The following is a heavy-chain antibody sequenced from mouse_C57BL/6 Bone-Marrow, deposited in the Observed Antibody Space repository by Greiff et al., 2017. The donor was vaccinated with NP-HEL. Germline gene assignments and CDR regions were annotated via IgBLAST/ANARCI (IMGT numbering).Heavy chain of an antibody. CDR1: AYEFPSHD. Sequence: DVMLVESGGGLVQPGESLKLSCESNAYEFPSHDMSWVRKTPEKRLELVAAINSDGGSTYYPDTMERRFIISRDNTKKTLYLQMSSLRSEDTALYYCARQGNYEDYYAMDYGGQGTSVTVSS. CDR3: ARQGNYEDYYAMDY. V-gene: IGHV5-2*01. D-gene: IGHD2-1*01. J-gene: IGHJ4*01. CDR2: INSDGGST.